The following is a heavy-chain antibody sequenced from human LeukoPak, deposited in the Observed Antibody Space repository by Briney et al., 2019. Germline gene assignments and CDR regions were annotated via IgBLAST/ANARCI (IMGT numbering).Heavy chain of an antibody. CDR3: ARDWVGRLYGSGSDPGRGQYNWFDP. CDR2: IIPIFGTA. J-gene: IGHJ5*02. CDR1: GGTFSSYA. Sequence: SVKVSCKASGGTFSSYAISWVRQAPGQGLEWMGGIIPIFGTANYAQKFQGRVTITTDESTSTAYMELSSLRSEDTAVYYCARDWVGRLYGSGSDPGRGQYNWFDPWGQGTLLTVSS. V-gene: IGHV1-69*05. D-gene: IGHD3-10*01.